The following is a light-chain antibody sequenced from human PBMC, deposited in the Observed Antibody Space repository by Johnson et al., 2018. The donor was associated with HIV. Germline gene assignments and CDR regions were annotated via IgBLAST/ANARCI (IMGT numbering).Light chain of an antibody. Sequence: QSVLTQPPSVSAAPGQKVTISCSGSSSNIGNNYVSWYQQLPGTAPKLLIYDNNKRPSGIPDRFSGSKSGTSATLGITGLQTGDEADYYCGTWDSSLSGVFGTGTKCTVL. J-gene: IGLJ1*01. V-gene: IGLV1-51*01. CDR3: GTWDSSLSGV. CDR1: SSNIGNNY. CDR2: DNN.